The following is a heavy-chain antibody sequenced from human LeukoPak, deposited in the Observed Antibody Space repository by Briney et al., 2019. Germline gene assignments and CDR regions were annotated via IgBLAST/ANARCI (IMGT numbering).Heavy chain of an antibody. CDR3: ARAPAPYCSSTSCYALWFDP. D-gene: IGHD2-2*01. CDR2: IKPDSGDT. CDR1: GYTFSGYY. Sequence: ASVKVSCKASGYTFSGYYIHWVRQAPGQGLEWMGLIKPDSGDTNYAQNFRGRVTMTRDTSITTAYMELNRLTSDDTAVYYCARAPAPYCSSTSCYALWFDPWGQGTLVTVSS. J-gene: IGHJ5*02. V-gene: IGHV1-2*02.